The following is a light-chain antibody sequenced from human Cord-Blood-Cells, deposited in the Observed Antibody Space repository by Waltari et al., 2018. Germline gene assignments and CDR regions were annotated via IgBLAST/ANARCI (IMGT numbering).Light chain of an antibody. Sequence: QSVLTQPPSASGTPGQRVTISCSGSSSNIGSNTVNWYQQLPGTAPKLLIYSNKQRPSGVPDRFAGSKSGTSASLAIIGLQAEDEADYYCAAWDDSLNGVVFGGGTKLTVL. CDR2: SNK. V-gene: IGLV1-44*01. J-gene: IGLJ2*01. CDR1: SSNIGSNT. CDR3: AAWDDSLNGVV.